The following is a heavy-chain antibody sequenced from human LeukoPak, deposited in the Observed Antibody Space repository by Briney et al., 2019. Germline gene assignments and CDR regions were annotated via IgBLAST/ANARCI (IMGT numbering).Heavy chain of an antibody. Sequence: SETLSLTCTVSGGSISSSSYYWGWIRHPPGKGLEWIGSIYYSGSTYYNPSLKSRVTISVDTSKDQFSVMLSSVTAADTAVYYCARGVGRGAGLFDNWGRATLVSVSS. CDR3: ARGVGRGAGLFDN. CDR1: GGSISSSSYY. J-gene: IGHJ4*02. D-gene: IGHD3-10*01. V-gene: IGHV4-39*07. CDR2: IYYSGST.